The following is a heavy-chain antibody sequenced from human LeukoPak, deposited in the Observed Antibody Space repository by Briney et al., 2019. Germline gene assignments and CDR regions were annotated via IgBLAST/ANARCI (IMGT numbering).Heavy chain of an antibody. CDR3: ARGGGLDV. CDR2: IKSKTDGGTT. Sequence: GGSLRLSCAASGFTFSNAWMSWVRQAPGKGLEWVGRIKSKTDGGTTDYAAPVKGRFTISRDDSKNTLYLQMSNLRAEDTAVYFCARGGGLDVWGQGATVTVSS. CDR1: GFTFSNAW. J-gene: IGHJ6*02. V-gene: IGHV3-15*01. D-gene: IGHD3-16*01.